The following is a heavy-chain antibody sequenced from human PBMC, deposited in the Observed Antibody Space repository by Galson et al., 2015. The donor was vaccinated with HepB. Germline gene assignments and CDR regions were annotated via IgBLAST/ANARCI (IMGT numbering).Heavy chain of an antibody. CDR2: IIPILGIA. Sequence: SVKVSCKASGGTFSSYAISWVRQAPGQGLEWMGRIIPILGIANYAQKFQGRVTITADKSTSTAYMELSSLRSEDTAVYYCAGEAPFGEEVLVYYYYGMDVWGQGTTVTVSS. CDR3: AGEAPFGEEVLVYYYYGMDV. D-gene: IGHD3-10*01. J-gene: IGHJ6*02. CDR1: GGTFSSYA. V-gene: IGHV1-69*04.